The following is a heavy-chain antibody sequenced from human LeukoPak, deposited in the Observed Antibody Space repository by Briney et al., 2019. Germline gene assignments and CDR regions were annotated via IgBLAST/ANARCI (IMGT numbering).Heavy chain of an antibody. V-gene: IGHV4-39*07. D-gene: IGHD2-21*01. J-gene: IGHJ4*02. CDR1: GGSISSGSYY. CDR2: IYHSGST. CDR3: ARVSAREVMVDY. Sequence: SETLSLTCTVSGGSISSGSYYWGWIRQPPGKGLEWIGSIYHSGSTYYNPSLKSRVTISVDTSKNQFSLKLSSVTAADTAVYYCARVSAREVMVDYWGQGTLVTVSS.